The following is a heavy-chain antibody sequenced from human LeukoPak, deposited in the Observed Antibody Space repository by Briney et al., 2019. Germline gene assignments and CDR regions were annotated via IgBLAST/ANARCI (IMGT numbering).Heavy chain of an antibody. CDR2: INHSGST. D-gene: IGHD6-13*01. CDR1: GGSISSYY. V-gene: IGHV4-34*01. J-gene: IGHJ6*03. CDR3: ARRGQQLVSRFRYYYYYMDV. Sequence: SETLSLTCTVSGGSISSYYWSWIRQPPGKGLEWIGEINHSGSTNYNPSLKSRVTISVDTSKNQFSLKLSSVTAADTAVYYCARRGQQLVSRFRYYYYYMDVWGKGTTVTISS.